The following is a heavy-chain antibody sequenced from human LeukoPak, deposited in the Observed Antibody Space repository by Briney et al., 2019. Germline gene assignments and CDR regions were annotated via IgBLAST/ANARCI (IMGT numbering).Heavy chain of an antibody. D-gene: IGHD5-24*01. J-gene: IGHJ4*02. Sequence: GASVKVSCKASGYTFTSYGISWVRQAPGQGLEWMGWISAYNGNTNYAQKLQGRVTMTTDTSTSTAYMELSSLRSEDTAVYCCARDLQSSRDGYTRVGRDDDYWGQGTLVTVSS. V-gene: IGHV1-18*01. CDR2: ISAYNGNT. CDR3: ARDLQSSRDGYTRVGRDDDY. CDR1: GYTFTSYG.